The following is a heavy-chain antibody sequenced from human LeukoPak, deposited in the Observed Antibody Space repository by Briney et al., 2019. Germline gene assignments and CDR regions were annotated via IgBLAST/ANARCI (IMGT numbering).Heavy chain of an antibody. CDR3: VRGSASTAYFDY. D-gene: IGHD5-18*01. J-gene: IGHJ4*02. V-gene: IGHV3-74*01. CDR2: INSDGSST. CDR1: GFTFRSYW. Sequence: GGSLRLSCAASGFTFRSYWMHWVRQGSGKGLVWVSRINSDGSSTRYADSVKGRLTISRDNAKNTLYMQMNSLRDEDTAVYYCVRGSASTAYFDYWGQGTLVTVSS.